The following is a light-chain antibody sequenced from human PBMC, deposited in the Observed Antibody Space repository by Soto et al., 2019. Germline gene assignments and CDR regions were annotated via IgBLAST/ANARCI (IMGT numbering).Light chain of an antibody. CDR3: CSYTTSNTRQIV. Sequence: QSMLTQPASVSGSPGQSITISCTGTSSDVVGYNYVSWYQQHPGKAPKFMIYDVSNRPSGVSNRFSGSKSGNTASLTTSGLQAEDEADYYCCSYTTSNTRQIVFGTGTKVTVL. J-gene: IGLJ1*01. CDR1: SSDVVGYNY. CDR2: DVS. V-gene: IGLV2-14*01.